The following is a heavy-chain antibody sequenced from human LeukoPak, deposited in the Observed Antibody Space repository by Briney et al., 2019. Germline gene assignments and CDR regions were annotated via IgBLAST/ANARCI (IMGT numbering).Heavy chain of an antibody. CDR1: GFTFSSYA. CDR2: ISGSGGST. Sequence: GGSLRLSCAASGFTFSSYAMSWVRQAPGKGLEWVSAISGSGGSTYYADSVKGRFTISRDNSKNTLYLQMNSLRAEDTAVYYCARAGWLRLDYFDYWGQGTLVTVSS. V-gene: IGHV3-23*01. D-gene: IGHD5-12*01. CDR3: ARAGWLRLDYFDY. J-gene: IGHJ4*02.